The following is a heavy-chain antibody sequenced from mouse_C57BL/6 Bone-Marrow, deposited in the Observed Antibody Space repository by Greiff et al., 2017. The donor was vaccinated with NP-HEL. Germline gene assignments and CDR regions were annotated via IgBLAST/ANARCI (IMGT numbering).Heavy chain of an antibody. CDR1: GYTFTDYY. V-gene: IGHV1-19*01. J-gene: IGHJ3*01. CDR2: INPYNGGT. D-gene: IGHD2-4*01. Sequence: VQLKESGPVLVKPGASVKMSCKASGYTFTDYYMNWVKQSHGKSLEWIGVINPYNGGTSYNQKFKGKATLTVDKSSSTAYMELNSLTSEDSAVYYCARYSDYDGFAYWGQGTLVTVSA. CDR3: ARYSDYDGFAY.